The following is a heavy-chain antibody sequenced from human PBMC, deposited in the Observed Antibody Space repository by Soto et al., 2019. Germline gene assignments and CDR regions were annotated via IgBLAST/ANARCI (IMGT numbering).Heavy chain of an antibody. CDR2: IYYSGST. Sequence: QLQLQESGPGLVKPSETLSLTCTVSGASISTFDYYWGWIRQPPGKGLEWIGYIYYSGSTYYTPSLKRRVPISLHTSKNQFSLKLPSVTATDTAVYYCASRAFYSASLTGRDSFDIWGQGTMVTVSS. CDR3: ASRAFYSASLTGRDSFDI. CDR1: GASISTFDYY. D-gene: IGHD3-9*01. V-gene: IGHV4-39*01. J-gene: IGHJ3*02.